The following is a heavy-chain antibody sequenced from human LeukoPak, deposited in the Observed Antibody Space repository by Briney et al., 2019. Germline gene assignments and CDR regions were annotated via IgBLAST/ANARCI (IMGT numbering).Heavy chain of an antibody. J-gene: IGHJ4*02. V-gene: IGHV3-7*01. D-gene: IGHD6-6*01. CDR3: ARDYRSSSGRSIDY. CDR1: GFTFSNYW. Sequence: GGSLRLSCAASGFTFSNYWMSWVRQAPGKGLGWVANIKQDGSDKYYVDSVKGRFTISRDNAKNSLYLQMNSLRAEDTAVYFCARDYRSSSGRSIDYWGQGTLVTVSS. CDR2: IKQDGSDK.